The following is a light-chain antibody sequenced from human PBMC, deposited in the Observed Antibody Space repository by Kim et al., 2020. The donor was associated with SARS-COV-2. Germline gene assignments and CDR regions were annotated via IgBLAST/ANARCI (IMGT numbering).Light chain of an antibody. CDR1: QNIDNY. J-gene: IGKJ1*01. Sequence: ASTGDRVTITCRASQNIDNYLAWYQQKPGKAPKLLIYTASSLQTGVPSRFSGSGSGTDFTLTITSLQSEDFATYSCQQYYTYPRTFGQGTKVDIK. CDR2: TAS. V-gene: IGKV1-8*01. CDR3: QQYYTYPRT.